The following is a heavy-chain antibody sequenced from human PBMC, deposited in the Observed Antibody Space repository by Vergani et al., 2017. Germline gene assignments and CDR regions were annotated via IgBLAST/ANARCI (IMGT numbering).Heavy chain of an antibody. CDR2: TWYDGNNK. D-gene: IGHD2/OR15-2a*01. Sequence: QVQLVESGGGVVQPGRSLRLSCAASGFTFNQYGMHWVRQAPGKGLEWVAVTWYDGNNKQYADSVKGRFTISRDNSKSSMYLQMNSLRDEDTGVYYCARYLRLLSILFHPWVQGTLVTVSS. CDR3: ARYLRLLSILFHP. J-gene: IGHJ5*02. V-gene: IGHV3-33*01. CDR1: GFTFNQYG.